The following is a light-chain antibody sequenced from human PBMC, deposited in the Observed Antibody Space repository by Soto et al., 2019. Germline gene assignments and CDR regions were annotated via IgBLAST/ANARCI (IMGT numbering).Light chain of an antibody. V-gene: IGLV2-14*01. CDR1: SSDVGGYNY. CDR3: SSYTSRSTVV. J-gene: IGLJ2*01. CDR2: DVS. Sequence: QSALTQPASVSGSPGQSITISCTGTSSDVGGYNYVSWYQQHPGKAPKLMIYDVSNLPSGVSNRFSGSKSGNTASLTISGLQDDDEADYYCSSYTSRSTVVFGGGTKLTVL.